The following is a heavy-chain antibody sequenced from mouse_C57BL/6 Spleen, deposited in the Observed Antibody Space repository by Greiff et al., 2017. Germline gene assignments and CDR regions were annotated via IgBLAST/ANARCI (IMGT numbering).Heavy chain of an antibody. CDR3: ARSHYYGSSYVDY. CDR1: GYTFTDYY. J-gene: IGHJ2*01. D-gene: IGHD1-1*01. CDR2: INPYNGGT. V-gene: IGHV1-19*01. Sequence: VQLQQSGPVLVKPGASVKMSCKASGYTFTDYYMNWVKQSHGKSLEWIGVINPYNGGTSYNQKFKGKATLTVDKSSSTAYMELNSLTSEDSAVYYCARSHYYGSSYVDYWGQGTTLTVSS.